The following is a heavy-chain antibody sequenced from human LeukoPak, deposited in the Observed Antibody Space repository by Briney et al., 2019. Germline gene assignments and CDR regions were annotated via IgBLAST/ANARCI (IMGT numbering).Heavy chain of an antibody. J-gene: IGHJ3*02. D-gene: IGHD1-14*01. CDR3: AKDNPVVWGAFDI. CDR1: GYSISTSYY. CDR2: IYHSGNT. V-gene: IGHV4-38-2*02. Sequence: SETLSLTCTVSGYSISTSYYWGWIRQPPGKGLEWIGSIYHSGNTYYNPSLKSRVTISVDTSKNQFSLKLSSVTAADTAVYYCAKDNPVVWGAFDIWGQGTMVTVSS.